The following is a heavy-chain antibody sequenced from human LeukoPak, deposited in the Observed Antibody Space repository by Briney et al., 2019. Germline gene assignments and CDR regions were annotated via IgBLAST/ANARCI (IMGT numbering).Heavy chain of an antibody. CDR1: GYSFTSYW. J-gene: IGHJ5*02. CDR3: ARCRPFFDP. Sequence: GESLKISCKASGYSFTSYWVGWVRQMPGKGLEWMGIFYPGDSDTRYSPSFQGQVTISADKSISTAYLQWSSLKASDTAIYYCARCRPFFDPWGQGTLVTVSS. CDR2: FYPGDSDT. V-gene: IGHV5-51*01.